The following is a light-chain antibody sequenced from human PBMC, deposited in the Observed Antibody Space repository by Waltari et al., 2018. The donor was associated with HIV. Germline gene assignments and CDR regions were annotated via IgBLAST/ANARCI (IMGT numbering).Light chain of an antibody. Sequence: QSALTQPASVSGSPGQSITISCTGTSIDFGGYNYVSWYQQHPGKAPKLMIYDVSKRPSGVSNRFSGSKSGNTASLTISGLQAEDEADYYCCSYAGSSTFVFGTGTKVTVL. V-gene: IGLV2-23*02. J-gene: IGLJ1*01. CDR1: SIDFGGYNY. CDR3: CSYAGSSTFV. CDR2: DVS.